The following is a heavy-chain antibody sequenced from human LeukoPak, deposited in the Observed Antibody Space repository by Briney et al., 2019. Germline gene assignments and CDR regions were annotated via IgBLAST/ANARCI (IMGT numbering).Heavy chain of an antibody. CDR3: GRGRSSSWYARGAFDI. CDR2: IIPILGIA. Sequence: ASVKVSCKASGGTFSSYAISRVRQAPGQGLEWMGRIIPILGIANYAQKFQGRVTITADKSTSTAYMELSSLRSEDTAVYYCGRGRSSSWYARGAFDIWGQGTMVTVSS. CDR1: GGTFSSYA. D-gene: IGHD6-13*01. J-gene: IGHJ3*02. V-gene: IGHV1-69*04.